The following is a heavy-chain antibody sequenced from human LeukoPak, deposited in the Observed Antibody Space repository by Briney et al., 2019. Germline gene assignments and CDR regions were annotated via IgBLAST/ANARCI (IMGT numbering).Heavy chain of an antibody. CDR2: ISWNSGSI. CDR1: GFTFDDYA. Sequence: GGSLRLSCAASGFTFDDYAMHWVRQAPGKGLEWVSGISWNSGSIGYADSVKGRFTISRDNSKNTLYLQMNSLRAEDTAVYYCARGITMVQGVLVLNWFDPWGQGTLVTVSS. J-gene: IGHJ5*02. V-gene: IGHV3-9*01. D-gene: IGHD3-10*01. CDR3: ARGITMVQGVLVLNWFDP.